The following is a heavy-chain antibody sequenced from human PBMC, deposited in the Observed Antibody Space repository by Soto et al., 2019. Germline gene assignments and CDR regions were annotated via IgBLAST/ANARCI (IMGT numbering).Heavy chain of an antibody. Sequence: GGSLRLSCAASGFTFSSYAMSWVRQAPGKGLEWVSAISGSGGSTYYADSVKGRFTISRDNSKNTLYLQMNSLRAEDTAVYYCAKDASPPYYYDSSGYYSFDYWGQGTLVTVSS. CDR2: ISGSGGST. V-gene: IGHV3-23*01. J-gene: IGHJ4*02. D-gene: IGHD3-22*01. CDR3: AKDASPPYYYDSSGYYSFDY. CDR1: GFTFSSYA.